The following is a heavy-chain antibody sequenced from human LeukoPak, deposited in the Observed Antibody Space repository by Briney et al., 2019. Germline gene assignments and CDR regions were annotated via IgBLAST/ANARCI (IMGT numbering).Heavy chain of an antibody. Sequence: ASVKVSCKASGYTFTGYYMHWVRQAPGQGLEWMGIINPSGGSTSYAQKFQGRVTMTRDMSTSTVYMELSSLRSEDTAVYYCARDLDNWNDGGYYMDVWGKGTTVTVSS. V-gene: IGHV1-46*01. CDR2: INPSGGST. CDR3: ARDLDNWNDGGYYMDV. CDR1: GYTFTGYY. J-gene: IGHJ6*03. D-gene: IGHD1-1*01.